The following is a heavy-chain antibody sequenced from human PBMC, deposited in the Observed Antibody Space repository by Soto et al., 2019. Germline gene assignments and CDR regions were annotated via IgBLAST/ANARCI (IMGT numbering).Heavy chain of an antibody. J-gene: IGHJ6*02. V-gene: IGHV3-30-3*01. Sequence: QVQLVESGGGVVQPGRSLRLSCAASGFTFSSYGMHWVRRDPGKGLEWVAVISSDGSDKYYADSVKGRFTISRDNAKNTLYVQSNRMRAEDTALYYCARDRLYGAGLIDVWGQGTTVTVSS. CDR2: ISSDGSDK. CDR1: GFTFSSYG. D-gene: IGHD3-10*01. CDR3: ARDRLYGAGLIDV.